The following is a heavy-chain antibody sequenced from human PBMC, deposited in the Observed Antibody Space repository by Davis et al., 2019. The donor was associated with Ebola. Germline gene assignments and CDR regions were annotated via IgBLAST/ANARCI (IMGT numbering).Heavy chain of an antibody. D-gene: IGHD6-13*01. Sequence: PGGSLRLSCAASGFIFDDYAMHWVRQAPGKGLEWVSGISWNSGSIGYADSVKGRFTISRDNAKNSLYLQMNSLRPEDTALYYCAKDTSSSWSSCDYWGRGTLVTVSS. CDR1: GFIFDDYA. V-gene: IGHV3-9*01. J-gene: IGHJ4*02. CDR3: AKDTSSSWSSCDY. CDR2: ISWNSGSI.